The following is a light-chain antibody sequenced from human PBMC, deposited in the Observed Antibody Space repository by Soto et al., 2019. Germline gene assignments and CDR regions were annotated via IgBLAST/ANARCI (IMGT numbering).Light chain of an antibody. J-gene: IGKJ1*01. V-gene: IGKV3-15*01. CDR2: GAS. Sequence: ELVMTQSPGPLSVSPGASATLSCRASQSLSTNLAWYQQKPGQVPRVLIYGASTRATDIPGRCSGSGSGREFTLTIDSLQSEDFAVYYCQQYSYWPRTFGQGTKVDIK. CDR3: QQYSYWPRT. CDR1: QSLSTN.